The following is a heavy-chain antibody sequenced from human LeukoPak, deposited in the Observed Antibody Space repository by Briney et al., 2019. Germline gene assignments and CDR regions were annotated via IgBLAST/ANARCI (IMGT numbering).Heavy chain of an antibody. Sequence: SETLSLTCTVSGGSISSGGYYWSWIRQHPGKGLEWIGYIYYSGSTYYNPSLKSRVTISVDTSKNQFSLKLSSVTAADTAVYYCARSIVAGQFGDWYFDLWGRGTLVTVSS. CDR2: IYYSGST. J-gene: IGHJ2*01. V-gene: IGHV4-31*03. CDR1: GGSISSGGYY. CDR3: ARSIVAGQFGDWYFDL. D-gene: IGHD5-12*01.